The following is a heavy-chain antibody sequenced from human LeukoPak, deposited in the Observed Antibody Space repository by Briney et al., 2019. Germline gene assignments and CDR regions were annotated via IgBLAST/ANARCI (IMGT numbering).Heavy chain of an antibody. D-gene: IGHD3-3*01. CDR2: ISGDGGST. CDR3: AKTAYDFWSGQSPFNWFDP. CDR1: GFTFDDYA. J-gene: IGHJ5*02. V-gene: IGHV3-43*02. Sequence: GGSLRLSCAASGFTFDDYATHWVRQAPGKGLEWVSLISGDGGSTYYADSVKGRFTISRDNSKNSLYLQMNSLRTEDTALYYCAKTAYDFWSGQSPFNWFDPWGQGTLVTVSS.